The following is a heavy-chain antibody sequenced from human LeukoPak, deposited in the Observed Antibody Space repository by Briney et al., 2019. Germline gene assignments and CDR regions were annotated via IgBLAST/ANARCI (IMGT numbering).Heavy chain of an antibody. CDR2: ISAYNGNT. CDR3: AREANDYGDYNWFDP. Sequence: ASVKVSCKASGYTFTSYYMHWVRQAPGQGLEWMGWISAYNGNTNYAQKLQGRVTMTTDTSTSTAYMELRSLRFDDTAVYYCAREANDYGDYNWFDPWGQGTLVTVSS. D-gene: IGHD4-17*01. J-gene: IGHJ5*02. CDR1: GYTFTSYY. V-gene: IGHV1-18*04.